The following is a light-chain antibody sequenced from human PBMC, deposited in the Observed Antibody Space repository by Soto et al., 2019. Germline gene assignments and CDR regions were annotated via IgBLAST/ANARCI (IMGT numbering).Light chain of an antibody. V-gene: IGKV1-12*01. CDR2: AAS. Sequence: DIQMTQSPSSVSASVGEIVTITCRASQDISTYLAWYQQRPGKAPNLLIYAASTLQSGVPSRFSGSGSGTDFSLAISSLQPEDSATYYCQQTNSFPLTFGGGTKVEIK. CDR3: QQTNSFPLT. J-gene: IGKJ4*01. CDR1: QDISTY.